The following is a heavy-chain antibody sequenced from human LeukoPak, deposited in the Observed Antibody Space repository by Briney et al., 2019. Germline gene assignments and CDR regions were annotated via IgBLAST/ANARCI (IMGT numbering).Heavy chain of an antibody. CDR1: GGSISSYY. D-gene: IGHD4-17*01. CDR2: IYYSGST. J-gene: IGHJ6*02. CDR3: ARHQGSTVTTGMDV. V-gene: IGHV4-59*08. Sequence: SETLSLTCTVSGGSISSYYWSWIRQPPRKGLEWIGYIYYSGSTNYNPSLKSRVTISVDTSKNQFSLKLSSVTAADTAVYYCARHQGSTVTTGMDVWGQGTTVTVSS.